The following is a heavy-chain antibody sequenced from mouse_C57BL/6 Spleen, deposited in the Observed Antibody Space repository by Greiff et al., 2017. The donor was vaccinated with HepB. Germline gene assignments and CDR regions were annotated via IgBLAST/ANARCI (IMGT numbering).Heavy chain of an antibody. D-gene: IGHD2-5*01. J-gene: IGHJ3*01. Sequence: VHVKQSGAELVRPGASVKLSCTASGFNIKDYYMHWVKQRPEQGLEWIGRIDPEDGDTEYAPKFQGKATMTADTSSNTAYLQLNSLTSEDTAVYYCTTYYSNYGGVFAYWGQGTLVTVSA. CDR2: IDPEDGDT. V-gene: IGHV14-1*01. CDR1: GFNIKDYY. CDR3: TTYYSNYGGVFAY.